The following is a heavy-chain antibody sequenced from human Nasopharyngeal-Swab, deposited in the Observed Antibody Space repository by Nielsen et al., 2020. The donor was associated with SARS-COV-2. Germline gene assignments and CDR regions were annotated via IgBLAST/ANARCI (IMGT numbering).Heavy chain of an antibody. V-gene: IGHV3-23*01. Sequence: VRQAPGKGLEWVSAISGSGGSTYYADSVKGRFTISRDNSKNTLYLQVNSLRAEDTAVYYCAKSVWFDPWGQGTLVTVSS. J-gene: IGHJ5*02. CDR2: ISGSGGST. CDR3: AKSVWFDP.